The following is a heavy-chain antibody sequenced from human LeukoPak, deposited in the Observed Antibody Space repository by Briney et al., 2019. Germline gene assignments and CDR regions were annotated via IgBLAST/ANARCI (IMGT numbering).Heavy chain of an antibody. CDR2: INPNSGGT. CDR1: GYTFTGYY. V-gene: IGHV1-2*06. CDR3: ARDSHGLLWFGEPPPCAFDI. Sequence: ASVKVSCKASGYTFTGYYMHWVRQAPGQGLEWMGRINPNSGGTNYAQKFQGRVTMTRDTSISTAYMELSRLRSDDTAVYYCARDSHGLLWFGEPPPCAFDIWAQGKMVTVSS. J-gene: IGHJ3*02. D-gene: IGHD3-10*01.